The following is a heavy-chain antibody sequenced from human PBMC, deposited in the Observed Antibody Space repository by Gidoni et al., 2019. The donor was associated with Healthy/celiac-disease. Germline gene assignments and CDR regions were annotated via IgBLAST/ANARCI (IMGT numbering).Heavy chain of an antibody. D-gene: IGHD3-22*01. V-gene: IGHV3-30-3*01. Sequence: QVQLVESGGGVVQPWRSLRLPCAALGFTFTPYARHWVRQAPGKGLEWVAVISYDGSNKYYADSVKGRFTISRDNSKNTLYLQMNSLRAEDTAVYYCARDSSDYYDSSGYSLFDYWGQGTLVTVSS. CDR3: ARDSSDYYDSSGYSLFDY. J-gene: IGHJ4*02. CDR2: ISYDGSNK. CDR1: GFTFTPYA.